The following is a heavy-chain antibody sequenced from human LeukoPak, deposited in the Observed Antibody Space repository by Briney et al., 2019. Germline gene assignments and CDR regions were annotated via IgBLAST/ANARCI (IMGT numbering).Heavy chain of an antibody. Sequence: GGSLRLSCTTSGFTFSHYGMHWVRQAPGKGLEWVAVIWSDATNMYYGDSVKGRFTISRGNSKNTIYLQMSSLRVEDTAVYYCAKDAQRGFDYSNSLESWGQGTLVTVSS. V-gene: IGHV3-33*06. J-gene: IGHJ5*01. CDR2: IWSDATNM. D-gene: IGHD4-11*01. CDR3: AKDAQRGFDYSNSLES. CDR1: GFTFSHYG.